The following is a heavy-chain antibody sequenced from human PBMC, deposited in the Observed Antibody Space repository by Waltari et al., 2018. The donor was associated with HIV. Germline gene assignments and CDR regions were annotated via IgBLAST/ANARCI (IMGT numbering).Heavy chain of an antibody. CDR3: AGGSTARIQVRGGYYGFDV. Sequence: EVQLVGSGGALVQPARSLRLPCVASGFTVSRHHMTWFRQAPGKRLEWLSMVDSVGARGDYTDSAKGRCPSSRADPKNTLVLQMNSLRPEDKAVYYCAGGSTARIQVRGGYYGFDVWGQGTTVTVS. D-gene: IGHD4-4*01. CDR2: VDSVGARG. J-gene: IGHJ6*02. V-gene: IGHV3-66*02. CDR1: GFTVSRHH.